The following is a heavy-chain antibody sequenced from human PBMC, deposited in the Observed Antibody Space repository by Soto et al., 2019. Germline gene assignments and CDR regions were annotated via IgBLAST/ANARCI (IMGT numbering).Heavy chain of an antibody. D-gene: IGHD3-10*01. Sequence: PSETLSLTCAVYGGSFSGYYWSWIRQPPGKGREWIGEINHSGSTNYNPSLKSRVTISVDTSKNQFSLKLSSVTAADTAVYYCARVGSGSYYNGEYWGQGTLVTVSS. CDR2: INHSGST. V-gene: IGHV4-34*01. J-gene: IGHJ4*02. CDR3: ARVGSGSYYNGEY. CDR1: GGSFSGYY.